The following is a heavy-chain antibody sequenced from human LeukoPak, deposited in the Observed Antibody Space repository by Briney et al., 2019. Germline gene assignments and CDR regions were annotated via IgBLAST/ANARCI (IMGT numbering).Heavy chain of an antibody. V-gene: IGHV3-23*01. CDR1: GFTFSSYG. Sequence: TGGSLRLSCAASGFTFSSYGMSWVRQAPGKGLEWVSAISGSGGSTYYADSVKGRFTISRDNSKNTLYLQMDSLRAEDTAVYYCARGNDGDAFDIWGQGTMVTVSS. CDR3: ARGNDGDAFDI. CDR2: ISGSGGST. J-gene: IGHJ3*02. D-gene: IGHD4-23*01.